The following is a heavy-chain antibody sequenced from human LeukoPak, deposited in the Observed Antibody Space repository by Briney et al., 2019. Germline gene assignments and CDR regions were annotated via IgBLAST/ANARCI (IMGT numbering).Heavy chain of an antibody. CDR2: ISYDGSNK. Sequence: PGRSLRLSCAASGFTFSSYAMHWVRQAPGKGLEWVAVISYDGSNKYYADSVKGRFTISRDNSKNTPYLRMNSLRAEDTAVYYCARAEIVVVMPIDYWGQGTLVTVSS. J-gene: IGHJ4*02. CDR3: ARAEIVVVMPIDY. V-gene: IGHV3-30*04. CDR1: GFTFSSYA. D-gene: IGHD3-22*01.